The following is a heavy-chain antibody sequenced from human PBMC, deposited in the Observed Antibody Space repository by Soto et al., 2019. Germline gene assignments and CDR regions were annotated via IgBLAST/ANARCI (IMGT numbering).Heavy chain of an antibody. CDR1: GGSISSDDYY. V-gene: IGHV4-30-4*01. CDR2: IYDIGST. Sequence: SETLSLTCTVSGGSISSDDYYWSWIRQPPGKGLEWLGYIYDIGSTSYSPSLESRITISIDTSKNQFSLKLRSVSAADTAVYYGARDRANSPDFFDFWGQGTLVTVSS. CDR3: ARDRANSPDFFDF. D-gene: IGHD1-1*01. J-gene: IGHJ4*02.